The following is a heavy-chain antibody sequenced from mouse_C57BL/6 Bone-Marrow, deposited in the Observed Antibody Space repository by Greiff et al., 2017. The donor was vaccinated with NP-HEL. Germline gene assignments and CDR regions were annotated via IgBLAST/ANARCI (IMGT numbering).Heavy chain of an antibody. J-gene: IGHJ4*01. V-gene: IGHV1-47*01. CDR3: ARRYDYDEFAMDY. CDR1: GYTFTTYP. CDR2: FHPYNDDT. D-gene: IGHD2-4*01. Sequence: VHLVESGAELVKPGASVKMSCKASGYTFTTYPIEWMKQNHGKSLEWIGNFHPYNDDTKYNEKFKGKATLTVEKSSSTAYLELSRLTSDDSAVYYCARRYDYDEFAMDYWGQGTSVTVSS.